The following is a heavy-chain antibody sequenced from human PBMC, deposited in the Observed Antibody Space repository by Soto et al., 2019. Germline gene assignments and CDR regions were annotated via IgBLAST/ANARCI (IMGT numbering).Heavy chain of an antibody. CDR2: ISSNGGST. V-gene: IGHV3-64D*08. CDR1: GFTFSSYA. CDR3: VKEKDTAMVYWYFDL. D-gene: IGHD5-18*01. J-gene: IGHJ2*01. Sequence: GGSLRLSCSASGFTFSSYAMHWVRQAPGKGLEYVSAISSNGGSTYYADYVKGRFTISRDNSKNTLYLQMSSLRAEDTAVYYCVKEKDTAMVYWYFDLWGRGTLVTVSS.